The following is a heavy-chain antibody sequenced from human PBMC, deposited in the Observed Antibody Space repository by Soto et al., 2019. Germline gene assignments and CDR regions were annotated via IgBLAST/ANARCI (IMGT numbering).Heavy chain of an antibody. J-gene: IGHJ4*02. V-gene: IGHV3-23*01. CDR2: ISGSGGST. Sequence: GGSLRLSCAASGFTFSSYAMSWVRQAPGKGLEWVSTISGSGGSTYYADSVKGRFTISRDNSKNTSRNQFSLKLISVTAADTAVYYCARGKVMITLGGLIVFDHWGQGTLVTVSS. CDR3: ARGKVMITLGGLIVFDH. D-gene: IGHD3-16*02. CDR1: GFTFSSYA.